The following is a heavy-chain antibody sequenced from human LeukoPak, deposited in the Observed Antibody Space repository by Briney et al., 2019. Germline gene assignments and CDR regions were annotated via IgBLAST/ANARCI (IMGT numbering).Heavy chain of an antibody. V-gene: IGHV4-39*01. Sequence: PSETLSLTCTVSGGSISSSSYYWGWIRQPPGKGLEWIGSIYYSGSTYYNPSLKSRVTISVDTSKNQFSLKLSSVTAADTAVYYCARARDGYNYYWGQGTLVTVSS. CDR2: IYYSGST. J-gene: IGHJ4*02. CDR3: ARARDGYNYY. CDR1: GGSISSSSYY. D-gene: IGHD5-24*01.